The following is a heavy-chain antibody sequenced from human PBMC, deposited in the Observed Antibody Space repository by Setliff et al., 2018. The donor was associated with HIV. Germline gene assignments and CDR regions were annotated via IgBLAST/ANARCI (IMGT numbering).Heavy chain of an antibody. Sequence: ASVKVSCKASGYTFTNYDINWVRQASGQGLEWMGWMNHNSDITVYAQKFQGRVTMTGNPSIDTVYLELSSLRAEDMAVYYCARDASDIVATIDYYYYGMDVWGQGTTVTV. D-gene: IGHD5-12*01. CDR1: GYTFTNYD. J-gene: IGHJ6*02. V-gene: IGHV1-8*02. CDR2: MNHNSDIT. CDR3: ARDASDIVATIDYYYYGMDV.